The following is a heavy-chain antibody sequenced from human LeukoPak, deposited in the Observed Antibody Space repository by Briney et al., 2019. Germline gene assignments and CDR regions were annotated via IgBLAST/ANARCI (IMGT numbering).Heavy chain of an antibody. CDR1: GFTFSSYE. CDR3: AKDLPDRYSLEY. V-gene: IGHV3-48*03. CDR2: ISSSGSTM. Sequence: GGSLRLPCAASGFTFSSYEMNWVRQAPGKGLEWISYISSSGSTMYYADSVKGRFTVSRDNPKNTLYLQMNSLRTEDTAVYYCAKDLPDRYSLEYWGQGTMVTVPS. J-gene: IGHJ4*02. D-gene: IGHD2-15*01.